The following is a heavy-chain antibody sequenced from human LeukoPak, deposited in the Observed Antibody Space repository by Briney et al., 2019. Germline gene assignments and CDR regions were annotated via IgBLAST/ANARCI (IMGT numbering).Heavy chain of an antibody. CDR3: ATGPQYYDILTGSHY. Sequence: ASVKVSCKASGYTFTSYYMHWVRQAPGQGLEWMGIINPSGGSTSYAQKFQGRVTMTEDTSTDTAYMELSSLRSEDTAVYYCATGPQYYDILTGSHYWGQGTLVTVSS. CDR2: INPSGGST. V-gene: IGHV1-46*01. CDR1: GYTFTSYY. D-gene: IGHD3-9*01. J-gene: IGHJ4*02.